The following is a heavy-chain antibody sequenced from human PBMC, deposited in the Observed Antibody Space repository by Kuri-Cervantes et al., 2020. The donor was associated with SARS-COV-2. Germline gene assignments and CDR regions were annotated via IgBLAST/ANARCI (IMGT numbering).Heavy chain of an antibody. J-gene: IGHJ4*02. Sequence: SVKVSCKASGGTFSSYAISWVRQAPGQGLEWMGGIIPIFAKANYAQKFQGRVTITADQSTSTAYMELSGLRSEDTAVYYCARGPGLSGSRGYYYFYWGQGTLVTVSS. CDR2: IIPIFAKA. CDR1: GGTFSSYA. CDR3: ARGPGLSGSRGYYYFY. D-gene: IGHD3-22*01. V-gene: IGHV1-69*13.